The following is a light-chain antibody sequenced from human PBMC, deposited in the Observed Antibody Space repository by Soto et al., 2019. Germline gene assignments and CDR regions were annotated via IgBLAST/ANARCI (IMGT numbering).Light chain of an antibody. Sequence: EIVMTQSPATLSVSPGESATLSCKASQSVSSTYLAWFQQKPGQPPTLLIYGASSRATGIPDRFSGSGSGTDFSLTISRLEPEDFAVYYCQQHGSSPWTFGQGTKVDIK. CDR2: GAS. CDR3: QQHGSSPWT. J-gene: IGKJ1*01. CDR1: QSVSSTY. V-gene: IGKV3-20*01.